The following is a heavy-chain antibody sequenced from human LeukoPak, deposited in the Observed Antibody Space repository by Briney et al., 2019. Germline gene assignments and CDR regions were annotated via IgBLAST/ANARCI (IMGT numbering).Heavy chain of an antibody. CDR1: GFTFSRYD. CDR3: ARDYGGSSPFDY. CDR2: ISSSGSDI. V-gene: IGHV3-48*03. J-gene: IGHJ4*02. Sequence: GGSLRLSCLASGFTFSRYDMHWVRQAPGKGLEWVSYISSSGSDIYYADSVKGRFTISRDNAKNSLYLHMNSLRAEDTAVYYCARDYGGSSPFDYWGQGTLVTVSS. D-gene: IGHD4-23*01.